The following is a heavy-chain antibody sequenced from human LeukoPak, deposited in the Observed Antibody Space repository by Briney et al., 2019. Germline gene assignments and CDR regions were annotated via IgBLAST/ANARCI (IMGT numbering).Heavy chain of an antibody. D-gene: IGHD2-15*01. J-gene: IGHJ6*02. CDR3: ARECRGGGSGGYYYYGMDV. CDR2: IYYIGRT. Sequence: AEPLSLTCTVSGRPISSYHGRWIPQPPGKGLGWIGYIYYIGRTTQNLSLKSRVSISVDTSKNKFSLELSSVTAADTAVYYCARECRGGGSGGYYYYGMDVWGQGTTVTVSS. CDR1: GRPISSYH. V-gene: IGHV4-59*01.